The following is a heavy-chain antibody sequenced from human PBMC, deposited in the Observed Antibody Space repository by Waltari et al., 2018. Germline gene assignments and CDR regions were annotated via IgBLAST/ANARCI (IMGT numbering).Heavy chain of an antibody. D-gene: IGHD2-2*02. CDR3: AKDRYTSTWGSGTGDS. CDR1: GYTFAGHY. J-gene: IGHJ4*02. V-gene: IGHV1-2*02. CDR2: INPKSGET. Sequence: QVQLVQSGTAVKKPGASAKVSCKASGYTFAGHYIHWVRQAPGQGLEWMGWINPKSGETSYALKLQGRVTLTTDTATTTAFMELSDLTSDDTAIYYCAKDRYTSTWGSGTGDSWGQGTLVTVSS.